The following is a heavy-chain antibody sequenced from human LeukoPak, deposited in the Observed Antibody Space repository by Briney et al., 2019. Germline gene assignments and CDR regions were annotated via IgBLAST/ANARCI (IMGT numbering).Heavy chain of an antibody. Sequence: PGGSLRLSCAASGFTFSSYGMHWVRQAPGKGLEWVANIKQDGSEKYYVDSVKGRFTISRDNAKNSLYLQMNSLRAEDTAVYYCAREFWIDYWGQGTLVTVSS. V-gene: IGHV3-7*01. D-gene: IGHD1-1*01. CDR3: AREFWIDY. CDR1: GFTFSSYG. CDR2: IKQDGSEK. J-gene: IGHJ4*02.